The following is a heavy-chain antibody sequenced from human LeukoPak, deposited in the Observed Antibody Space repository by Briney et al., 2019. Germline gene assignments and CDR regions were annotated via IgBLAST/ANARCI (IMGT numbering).Heavy chain of an antibody. J-gene: IGHJ6*03. CDR3: ARASVLRILEWLRQDYYYYYYMDV. Sequence: ASVKVSCKASGYTFTSYDINWVRQATGQGLEWMGWMNPNSGNTGYAQKFQGRVTMTRNTSISTAYMELSSLRSEDTVVYYCARASVLRILEWLRQDYYYYYYMDVWGKGTTVTVSS. V-gene: IGHV1-8*01. CDR1: GYTFTSYD. D-gene: IGHD3-3*01. CDR2: MNPNSGNT.